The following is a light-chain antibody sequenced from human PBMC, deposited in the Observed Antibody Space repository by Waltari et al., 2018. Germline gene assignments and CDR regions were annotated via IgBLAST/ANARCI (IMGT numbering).Light chain of an antibody. Sequence: DIQVTQSPSSLSASVGDRVTITCRASQSISTYLNWYQQKPGKAPKPLIYAASNLQGGVPSRFSGSGSGTEFTLTITSLQPEDFGTFSCQQSYTSLYTFGQGTKLEIK. CDR1: QSISTY. CDR3: QQSYTSLYT. CDR2: AAS. V-gene: IGKV1-39*01. J-gene: IGKJ2*01.